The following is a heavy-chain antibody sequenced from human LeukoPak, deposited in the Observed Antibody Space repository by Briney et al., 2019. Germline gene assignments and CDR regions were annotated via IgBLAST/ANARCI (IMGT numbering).Heavy chain of an antibody. CDR1: GYTFTSYY. J-gene: IGHJ4*02. CDR3: ARGGLGAMVHFDY. Sequence: SVKVSCKASGYTFTSYYMHWVRQAPGQGLEWMGGIIPIFGTANYAQKFQGRVTITTDESTSTAYMELSSLRSEDTAVYYCARGGLGAMVHFDYWGQGTLVTVSS. D-gene: IGHD5-18*01. CDR2: IIPIFGTA. V-gene: IGHV1-69*05.